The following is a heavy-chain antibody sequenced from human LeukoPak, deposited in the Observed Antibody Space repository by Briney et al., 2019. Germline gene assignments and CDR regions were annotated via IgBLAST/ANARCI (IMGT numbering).Heavy chain of an antibody. Sequence: GGSLRLSCAASGFTFSGYSMNWVRQAPGKGLEWVSGINWNGDSTGYADSVKGRFTISRDNAKNSLYLQMNSLRAEDTALYYCARGVGSGWYESECWGQGTLVTVSS. J-gene: IGHJ4*02. CDR1: GFTFSGYS. D-gene: IGHD6-19*01. V-gene: IGHV3-20*04. CDR3: ARGVGSGWYESEC. CDR2: INWNGDST.